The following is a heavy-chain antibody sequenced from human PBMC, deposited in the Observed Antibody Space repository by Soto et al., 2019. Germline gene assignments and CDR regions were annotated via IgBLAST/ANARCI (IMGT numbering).Heavy chain of an antibody. CDR1: GFSLSTSGVG. CDR3: AHSNLLRNWFDP. V-gene: IGHV2-5*01. Sequence: QITLKESGPTLVKPTQTLTLTCTFSGFSLSTSGVGVGWIRQPPGKALEWLALIYWNDDKRYSPSLKSRLTIPKDTAKNQVVLTMTNMDPVDTATYYCAHSNLLRNWFDPWGQGTLVTVSS. CDR2: IYWNDDK. J-gene: IGHJ5*02. D-gene: IGHD1-26*01.